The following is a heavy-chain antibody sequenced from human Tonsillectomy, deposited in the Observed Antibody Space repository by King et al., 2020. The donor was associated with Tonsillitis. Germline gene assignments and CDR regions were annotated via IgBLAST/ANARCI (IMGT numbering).Heavy chain of an antibody. CDR3: STGAKVRAMDV. V-gene: IGHV3-15*01. J-gene: IGHJ6*02. CDR2: IKSKTDGGTI. CDR1: GFTFSNAW. Sequence: VQLVESGGGLVKPGGSLRLSCAASGFTFSNAWMSWVRQAPGRGLEWVGRIKSKTDGGTIEYAAPVKGRFTISRDDSKNTLYLQMNSLKTEDTAVYYCSTGAKVRAMDVWGQGTTVTVSS. D-gene: IGHD3-22*01.